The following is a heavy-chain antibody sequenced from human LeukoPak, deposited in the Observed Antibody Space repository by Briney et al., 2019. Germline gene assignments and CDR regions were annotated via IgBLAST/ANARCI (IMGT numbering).Heavy chain of an antibody. D-gene: IGHD2-21*02. J-gene: IGHJ4*02. CDR1: GFTVSSNY. V-gene: IGHV3-53*04. Sequence: GGSLRLSCAASGFTVSSNYMSWVRQAPGKGLEWVSVIYSGGSTYYADSVKGRFTISRHNSKNTLYLQMNSLRAEDTAVYYCATDRDNSDWQKRFDSWGQGTLVTVSS. CDR3: ATDRDNSDWQKRFDS. CDR2: IYSGGST.